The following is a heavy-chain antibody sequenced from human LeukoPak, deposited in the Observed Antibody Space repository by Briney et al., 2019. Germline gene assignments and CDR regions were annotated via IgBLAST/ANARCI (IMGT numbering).Heavy chain of an antibody. CDR1: GYTFTSYY. D-gene: IGHD7-27*01. Sequence: ASVKVSCKASGYTFTSYYIHWVRQAPGQGLEWMGIINPSGGTTNYAQKFQGRVTMTRDMSTSTVYMQLSSLRSEDTAVYYCASDWGSSPDDAFDIWGQGTMVTVSS. V-gene: IGHV1-46*01. J-gene: IGHJ3*02. CDR3: ASDWGSSPDDAFDI. CDR2: INPSGGTT.